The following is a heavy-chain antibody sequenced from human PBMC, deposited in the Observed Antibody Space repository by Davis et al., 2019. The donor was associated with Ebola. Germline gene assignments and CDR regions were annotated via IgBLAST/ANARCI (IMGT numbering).Heavy chain of an antibody. V-gene: IGHV1-18*01. CDR2: ISAYNGNT. CDR1: GYTFTTYG. Sequence: ASVKVSCKSSGYTFTTYGISWVRQAPGQGLEWLGWISAYNGNTNYAQKLQGRVTMTTDTSTSTAYMELRSLRSDDTAVYYCARALTTVTTGWFDPWGQGTLVTVSS. J-gene: IGHJ5*02. D-gene: IGHD4-17*01. CDR3: ARALTTVTTGWFDP.